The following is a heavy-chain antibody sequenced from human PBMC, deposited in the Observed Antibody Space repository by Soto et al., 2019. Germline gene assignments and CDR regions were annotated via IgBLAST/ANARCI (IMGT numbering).Heavy chain of an antibody. CDR1: GGTFNTYA. Sequence: QVQLVQSGDEMKKPGSSVKVSCQSSGGTFNTYAMNWVRQAPGQGPERMGDISPMFGAANYAPKFQGRVTITADESTCTSYMPLSSLTSEDTALYFCAREVQVHTPAFVYWGQGTLVTVSS. J-gene: IGHJ4*02. D-gene: IGHD2-15*01. CDR3: AREVQVHTPAFVY. V-gene: IGHV1-69*19. CDR2: ISPMFGAA.